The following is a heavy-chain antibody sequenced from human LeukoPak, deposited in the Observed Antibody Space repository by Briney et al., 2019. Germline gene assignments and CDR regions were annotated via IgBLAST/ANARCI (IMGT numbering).Heavy chain of an antibody. V-gene: IGHV3-74*01. Sequence: PGGSLRLSCAASGFTFSSYWMHWVRQAPGKGLVWVSNIKSDGSNINYADSVKGRFTISRDNAKNMLYLQMNSLRAEDAAVYYCISEVGKGSHWGQGTLVTVSS. CDR3: ISEVGKGSH. D-gene: IGHD1-26*01. J-gene: IGHJ4*02. CDR1: GFTFSSYW. CDR2: IKSDGSNI.